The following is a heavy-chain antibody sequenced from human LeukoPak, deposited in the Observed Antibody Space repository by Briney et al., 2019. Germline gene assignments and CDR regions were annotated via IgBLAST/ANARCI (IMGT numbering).Heavy chain of an antibody. V-gene: IGHV3-30-3*01. J-gene: IGHJ4*02. D-gene: IGHD1-7*01. CDR1: GFTFSGYA. CDR2: ISYDGSNK. CDR3: AKDRGITGTRGYFDY. Sequence: GGSLRLSCAASGFTFSGYALHWVRQAPGKGLEWVAVISYDGSNKYYADSVKGRFTISRDNSKNTLDLQMNSLRAEDTAIYYCAKDRGITGTRGYFDYWGQGTLVTVSS.